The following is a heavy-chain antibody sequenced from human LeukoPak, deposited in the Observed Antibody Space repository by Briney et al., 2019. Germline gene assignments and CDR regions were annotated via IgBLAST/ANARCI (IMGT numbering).Heavy chain of an antibody. Sequence: GGSLRLSCAASGFTFSSYAMHWVRQAPGKGLEWVAVISYDGSNKYYADSVKGRFTISRDNSKNTLYLQMNSLRAEDTAVYYCARGGYDIVVVVAAKPFDYWGQGTLVTVSS. J-gene: IGHJ4*02. D-gene: IGHD2-15*01. CDR2: ISYDGSNK. CDR3: ARGGYDIVVVVAAKPFDY. V-gene: IGHV3-30-3*01. CDR1: GFTFSSYA.